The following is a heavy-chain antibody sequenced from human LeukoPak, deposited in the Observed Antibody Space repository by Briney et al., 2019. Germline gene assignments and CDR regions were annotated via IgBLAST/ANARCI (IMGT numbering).Heavy chain of an antibody. CDR3: ARGQYYYDSSGYSVWD. CDR2: INPNSGGT. Sequence: ASVKVPCKASGYTFTDYYMHWVRQAPGHGLEWMGWINPNSGGTNYAQKFQGRVTMTRDTSISTAYMELSRLRSDDTAVYYCARGQYYYDSSGYSVWDWGQGTLVTVSS. V-gene: IGHV1-2*02. D-gene: IGHD3-22*01. J-gene: IGHJ4*02. CDR1: GYTFTDYY.